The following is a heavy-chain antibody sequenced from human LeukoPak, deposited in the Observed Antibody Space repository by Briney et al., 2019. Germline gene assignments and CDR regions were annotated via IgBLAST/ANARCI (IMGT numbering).Heavy chain of an antibody. Sequence: PGGSLRLSCAASGFTFSSYGMSWVRQAPGKGLEWVSAISGSGGSTYYADSVKGRFTISRDNSKNTLYLQMNSLRAEDTAVYYCAKDGGWVRGVIFNWFDPWGQGTLVTVSS. J-gene: IGHJ5*02. D-gene: IGHD3-10*01. CDR2: ISGSGGST. V-gene: IGHV3-23*01. CDR1: GFTFSSYG. CDR3: AKDGGWVRGVIFNWFDP.